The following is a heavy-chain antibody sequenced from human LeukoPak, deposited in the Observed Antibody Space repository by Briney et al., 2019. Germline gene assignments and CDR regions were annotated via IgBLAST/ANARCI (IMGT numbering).Heavy chain of an antibody. V-gene: IGHV4-34*01. J-gene: IGHJ4*02. D-gene: IGHD1-26*01. CDR2: INHSGST. Sequence: SETLSLTCAVYGGSFSGYYWSWIRQPPGKGLEWIGEINHSGSTNYNPSLKSRVTISVDTSKNQFSLKLSSVTAADTAVYYCATGLYSGSYSGFDYWGQGTLVTVSS. CDR1: GGSFSGYY. CDR3: ATGLYSGSYSGFDY.